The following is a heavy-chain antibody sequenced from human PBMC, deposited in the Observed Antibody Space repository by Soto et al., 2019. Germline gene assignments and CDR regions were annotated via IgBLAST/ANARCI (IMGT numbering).Heavy chain of an antibody. V-gene: IGHV1-3*01. Sequence: ASVKVSCKASGYTFTSYAMHWVRQAPGQRLEWMGWINAGNGNTKYSQKFQGRVTITRDTSASTAYMELSSLRSEDTAVYYCAGGTIFGVVNPFDPWGQGTLVTVSS. CDR3: AGGTIFGVVNPFDP. CDR2: INAGNGNT. J-gene: IGHJ5*02. D-gene: IGHD3-3*01. CDR1: GYTFTSYA.